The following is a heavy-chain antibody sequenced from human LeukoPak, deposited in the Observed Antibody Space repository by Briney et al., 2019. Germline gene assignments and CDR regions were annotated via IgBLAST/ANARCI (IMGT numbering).Heavy chain of an antibody. J-gene: IGHJ4*02. CDR3: ARGLPYYDILTGYPPYYFDY. CDR1: GFTFSSYG. D-gene: IGHD3-9*01. Sequence: PGRSLRLSCAASGFTFSSYGMHWVRQAPGKGLEWVAFISYDGSNKYYGDSVKGRFTISRDNSKYTLYLQMNTLRAEDTAVYYCARGLPYYDILTGYPPYYFDYWGQGALVTVSS. V-gene: IGHV3-30*03. CDR2: ISYDGSNK.